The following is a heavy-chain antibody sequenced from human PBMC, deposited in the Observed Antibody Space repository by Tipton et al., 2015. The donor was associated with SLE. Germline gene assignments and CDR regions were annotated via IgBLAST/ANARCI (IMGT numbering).Heavy chain of an antibody. CDR1: GGSISSHY. V-gene: IGHV4-59*11. Sequence: TLSLTCTVSGGSISSHYWSWVRQPPGKGLEWIGCIYYSGRTNYNPSLKSRGTISVDTSKNQFSLKLSPVTAADTAVYYCARDLQSGWYDHWFDPWGQGTLVTVSS. CDR2: IYYSGRT. CDR3: ARDLQSGWYDHWFDP. D-gene: IGHD6-19*01. J-gene: IGHJ5*02.